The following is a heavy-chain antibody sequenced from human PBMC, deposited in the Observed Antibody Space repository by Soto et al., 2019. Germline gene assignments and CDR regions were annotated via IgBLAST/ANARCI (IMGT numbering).Heavy chain of an antibody. V-gene: IGHV4-34*01. CDR3: ARDSMTGQPVDY. D-gene: IGHD3-22*01. Sequence: PSETLSLTCAVYGGSFSGYYWSWIRQPPGKGLEWIGEINHSGSTNYNPSLKSRVTISVDTSKNQFSLKLSSVTAADTAVYYCARDSMTGQPVDYWGQGTLGTVSS. CDR2: INHSGST. CDR1: GGSFSGYY. J-gene: IGHJ4*02.